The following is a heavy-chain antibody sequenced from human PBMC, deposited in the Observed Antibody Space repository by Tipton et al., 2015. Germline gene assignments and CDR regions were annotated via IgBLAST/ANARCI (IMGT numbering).Heavy chain of an antibody. CDR3: ARPTSGAFDI. Sequence: LRLSCTVFNASISTSRYYWGWIRQPPGKGLEWIGNIFYSGITYYNPSPESRVSISVDTSKNQFSLKVTSMTAADTAVYYCARPTSGAFDIWGQGTMVTVSS. CDR1: NASISTSRYY. D-gene: IGHD2-2*01. J-gene: IGHJ3*02. CDR2: IFYSGIT. V-gene: IGHV4-39*01.